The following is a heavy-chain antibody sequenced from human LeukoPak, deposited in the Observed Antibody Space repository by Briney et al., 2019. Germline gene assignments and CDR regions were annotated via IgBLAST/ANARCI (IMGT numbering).Heavy chain of an antibody. D-gene: IGHD6-13*01. Sequence: SETLSLTCTVSGGSMSSGGYYWSWIRQPPGKGLEWIGYIYHSGSTYYNPSLKSRVTISVDRSKNQFSLKLSSVTAADTAVYYCARDLAARVTGWFDPWGQGTLVTVSS. CDR2: IYHSGST. J-gene: IGHJ5*02. CDR3: ARDLAARVTGWFDP. V-gene: IGHV4-30-2*01. CDR1: GGSMSSGGYY.